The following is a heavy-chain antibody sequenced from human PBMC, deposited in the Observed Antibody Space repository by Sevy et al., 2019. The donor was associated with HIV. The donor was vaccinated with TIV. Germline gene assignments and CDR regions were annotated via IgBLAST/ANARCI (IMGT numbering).Heavy chain of an antibody. Sequence: GGSLRLSCAASGFTFSSYSMNWVRQAPGKGLEWVSSISSSSSYIYYADSVKGRFTISRDNAKNSLYLQMNSLRAEDTAVYYCARVYYYDSSGYYPPFDYWDQGTLVTVSS. V-gene: IGHV3-21*01. CDR1: GFTFSSYS. D-gene: IGHD3-22*01. CDR3: ARVYYYDSSGYYPPFDY. J-gene: IGHJ4*02. CDR2: ISSSSSYI.